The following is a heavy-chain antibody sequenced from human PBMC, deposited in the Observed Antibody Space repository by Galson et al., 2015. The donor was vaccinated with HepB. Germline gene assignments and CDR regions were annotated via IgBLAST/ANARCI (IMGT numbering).Heavy chain of an antibody. Sequence: SLRLSCAASGFTFSSYWMHWVRQAPGKGLVWVSRINSDGSSTSYADSVKGRFTISRDNAKNTLYLQMNRLRAEDTAVYYCARDLGGMGWFDPWGQGTLVTVSS. CDR2: INSDGSST. V-gene: IGHV3-74*01. CDR3: ARDLGGMGWFDP. J-gene: IGHJ5*02. D-gene: IGHD1-14*01. CDR1: GFTFSSYW.